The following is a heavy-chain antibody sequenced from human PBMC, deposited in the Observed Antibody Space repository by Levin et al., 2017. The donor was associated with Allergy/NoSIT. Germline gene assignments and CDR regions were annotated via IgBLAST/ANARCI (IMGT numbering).Heavy chain of an antibody. J-gene: IGHJ4*02. Sequence: LSLTCAASGFTFDDFAMHWVRQAPGKGLEWVSGSSWNSGSIGYADSVKGRFTIPRDNAKNSLYLQMNSLRSEDTALYYCAKAAGYSSSAHLDYWGQGTLVTVSS. D-gene: IGHD6-13*01. CDR2: SSWNSGSI. CDR3: AKAAGYSSSAHLDY. V-gene: IGHV3-9*01. CDR1: GFTFDDFA.